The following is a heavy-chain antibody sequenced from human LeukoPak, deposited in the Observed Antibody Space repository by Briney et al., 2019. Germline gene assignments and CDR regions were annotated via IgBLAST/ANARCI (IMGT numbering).Heavy chain of an antibody. CDR3: AGGGDNYNDVAY. CDR2: ILSGDDT. Sequence: GGSLRLSCAVSGFTVSGKYMSWIRQAPGKGLEWLAVILSGDDTLYAASVKGRFIISRDNSKNTLYLEINSLRADDTAVYYCAGGGDNYNDVAYWGQGTLVTVSS. J-gene: IGHJ4*02. V-gene: IGHV3-53*01. D-gene: IGHD1-1*01. CDR1: GFTVSGKY.